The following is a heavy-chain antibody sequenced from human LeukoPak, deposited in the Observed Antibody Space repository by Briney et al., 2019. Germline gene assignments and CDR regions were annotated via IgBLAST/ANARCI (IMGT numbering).Heavy chain of an antibody. J-gene: IGHJ4*02. CDR3: ARQIEREGYKYCDC. Sequence: GASVTVSCNASGYTFTSYDIIWLRHAPAQGLELMGWISTSNGNTNYAQKVQGRVTMTTDTSTSTAYMDMRSLRSDDTAVYYCARQIEREGYKYCDCGGQGSLVTVSS. CDR1: GYTFTSYD. CDR2: ISTSNGNT. D-gene: IGHD5-24*01. V-gene: IGHV1-18*01.